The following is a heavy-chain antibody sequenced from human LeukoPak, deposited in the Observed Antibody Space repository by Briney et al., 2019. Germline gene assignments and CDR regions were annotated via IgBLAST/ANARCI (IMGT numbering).Heavy chain of an antibody. CDR2: IYYSGST. V-gene: IGHV4-59*08. CDR3: ARLIAAAGTRWFDP. J-gene: IGHJ5*02. CDR1: GGSISSYY. D-gene: IGHD6-13*01. Sequence: SETLSLTCTVSGGSISSYYWSWIRQPPGKGLEWIGYIYYSGSTNYNPSLKSRDTISVDTSKNQFSLKLSSVTAADTAVYYCARLIAAAGTRWFDPWGQGTLVTVSS.